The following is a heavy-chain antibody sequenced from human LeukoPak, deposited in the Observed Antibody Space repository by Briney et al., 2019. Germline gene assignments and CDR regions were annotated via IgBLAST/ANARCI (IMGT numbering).Heavy chain of an antibody. J-gene: IGHJ3*02. D-gene: IGHD2-2*01. CDR1: GGSISSYY. CDR2: IYYSGST. Sequence: SETLSLTCTVSGGSISSYYWSWIRQPPGKGLEWIGYIYYSGSTSYNPSLKSRVTISVDTSKNQFSLKLSSVTAADTAVYYCARVVGSDDAFDIWGQGTMVTVSS. CDR3: ARVVGSDDAFDI. V-gene: IGHV4-59*01.